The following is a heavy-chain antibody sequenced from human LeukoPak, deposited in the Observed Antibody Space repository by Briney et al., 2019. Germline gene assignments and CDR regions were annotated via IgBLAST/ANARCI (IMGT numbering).Heavy chain of an antibody. CDR1: GGSFSGYY. J-gene: IGHJ4*02. Sequence: PSETLSLTCAVYGGSFSGYYWRWIRQPPGKGLEWIGEINHSGSTNYNPSLKSRVTISVDTSKNQFSLKLSSVTAADTAVYYCARVQDSSGYYSDYWGQGTLVTVSS. V-gene: IGHV4-34*01. CDR3: ARVQDSSGYYSDY. CDR2: INHSGST. D-gene: IGHD3-22*01.